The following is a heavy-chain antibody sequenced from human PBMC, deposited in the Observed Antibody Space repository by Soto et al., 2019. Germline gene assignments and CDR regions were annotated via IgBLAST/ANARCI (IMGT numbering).Heavy chain of an antibody. CDR2: LDGAGGST. V-gene: IGHV3-23*01. CDR3: AAPRDEYGSGVSWFTYGMDI. Sequence: GGSLRLSCLASGFTFSDFAMTWVRHVPGRGLEWVASLDGAGGSTYYAESVRGRFSISRDNSQNTLFLQMKRLTVDDTAIYYCAAPRDEYGSGVSWFTYGMDIWGQGTTVTVSS. D-gene: IGHD3-10*01. J-gene: IGHJ6*02. CDR1: GFTFSDFA.